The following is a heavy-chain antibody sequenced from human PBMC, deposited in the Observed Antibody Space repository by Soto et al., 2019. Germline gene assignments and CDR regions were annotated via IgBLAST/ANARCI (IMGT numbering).Heavy chain of an antibody. CDR1: GGTFSSYA. D-gene: IGHD3-3*01. CDR3: ARGPISDYYYYYGMDV. V-gene: IGHV1-69*13. J-gene: IGHJ6*02. Sequence: GASVKVSCKASGGTFSSYAISWVRQAPGQGLEWKGGIIPIFGTANYAQKFQGRVTITADESTSTAYMELSSLRSEDTAVYYCARGPISDYYYYYGMDVWGQGTTVTVS. CDR2: IIPIFGTA.